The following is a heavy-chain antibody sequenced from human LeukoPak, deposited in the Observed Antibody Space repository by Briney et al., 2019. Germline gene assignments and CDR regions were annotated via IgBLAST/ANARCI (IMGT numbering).Heavy chain of an antibody. CDR3: ARDGDSRGYSLDF. Sequence: GGSLRLSCAASGFTFSSYWMNWARQAPGKGLEWVASINHNGNVNYYVDSVKGRFTISRDNSKNTLYLQMNSLRTEDTAKYYCARDGDSRGYSLDFWGQGTLVTVSS. CDR1: GFTFSSYW. D-gene: IGHD3-22*01. J-gene: IGHJ4*02. CDR2: INHNGNVN. V-gene: IGHV3-7*01.